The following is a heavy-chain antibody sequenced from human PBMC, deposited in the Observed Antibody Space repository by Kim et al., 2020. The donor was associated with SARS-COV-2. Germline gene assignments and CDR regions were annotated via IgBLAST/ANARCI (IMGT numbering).Heavy chain of an antibody. J-gene: IGHJ4*02. CDR2: ISCVGSNK. CDR3: ARGSGRYTSSSRSFDY. D-gene: IGHD6-6*01. Sequence: GGSLRLSCAASGFTFSGHPMYWVRQAPGKGLQWLAVISCVGSNKYFADSVKGRFTISRDNSKNTLFLQMNSLSVEDTAVYYCARGSGRYTSSSRSFDYWGEGTLVTVSS. CDR1: GFTFSGHP. V-gene: IGHV3-30-3*01.